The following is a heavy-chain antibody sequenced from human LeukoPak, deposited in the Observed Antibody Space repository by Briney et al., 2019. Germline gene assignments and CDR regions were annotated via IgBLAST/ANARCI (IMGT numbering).Heavy chain of an antibody. J-gene: IGHJ4*02. CDR3: ARRNYDFWSATYYFDY. CDR2: ISSSGSTI. D-gene: IGHD3-3*01. V-gene: IGHV3-11*04. Sequence: PGGSLRLSCAASGFTFSDYYMSWIRQAPGKGLEWVSYISSSGSTIYYADSLKGRFTISRDNAKNSLYLQMNSLRAEDTAVYYCARRNYDFWSATYYFDYWGQGTLVTVSS. CDR1: GFTFSDYY.